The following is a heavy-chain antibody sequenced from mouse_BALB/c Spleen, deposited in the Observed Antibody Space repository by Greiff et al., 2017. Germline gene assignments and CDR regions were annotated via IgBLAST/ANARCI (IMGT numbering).Heavy chain of an antibody. V-gene: IGHV14-3*02. J-gene: IGHJ4*01. D-gene: IGHD2-1*01. CDR3: ARYGNHYAMDY. CDR2: IDPANGNT. Sequence: VQLKQSGAELVNPGASVKLSCTASGFNIKDTYMHWVKQRPEQGLEWIGRIDPANGNTKYDPKFQGKATITADTSSNTAYLQLSSLTSEDTAVYYCARYGNHYAMDYWGQGTSVTVSS. CDR1: GFNIKDTY.